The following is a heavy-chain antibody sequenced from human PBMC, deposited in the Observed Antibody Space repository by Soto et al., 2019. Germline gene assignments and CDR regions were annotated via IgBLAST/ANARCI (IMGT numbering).Heavy chain of an antibody. D-gene: IGHD3-3*01. CDR3: ARDHPYCEFWSGYYGYFDL. CDR1: GYTFTSYG. V-gene: IGHV1-18*01. Sequence: QVQLVQSGAEVKKPGASVKVSCKASGYTFTSYGISWVRQAPGQGLEWMGWISAYNGNTNYAQKLQGRVTMTTDTSTSTAYMELRSLRSDDTAVYYCARDHPYCEFWSGYYGYFDLWGRGTLVTVSS. J-gene: IGHJ2*01. CDR2: ISAYNGNT.